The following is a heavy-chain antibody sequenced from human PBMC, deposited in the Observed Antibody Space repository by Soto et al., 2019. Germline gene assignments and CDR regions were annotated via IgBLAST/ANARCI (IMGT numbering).Heavy chain of an antibody. CDR3: ERHSYYSHPLLFDP. CDR2: MHYSGRT. D-gene: IGHD2-21*01. Sequence: QVQLQESGPGLLQPSETLSLTCTVSGCSITGYYWSWIRQPPGKGPEWIGNMHYSGRTKYNPSLNSRVTKPVDTSKNQFSLRLSSVTAAETSVDYCERHSYYSHPLLFDPWGQGTPVTVSS. V-gene: IGHV4-59*08. J-gene: IGHJ5*02. CDR1: GCSITGYY.